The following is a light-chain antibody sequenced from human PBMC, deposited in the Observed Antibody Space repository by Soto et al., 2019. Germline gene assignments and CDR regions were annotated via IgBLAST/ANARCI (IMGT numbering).Light chain of an antibody. Sequence: QSALTQPASVSGSPGQSIAISCTGTSSDVGGYNYVSWYQQHPGKAPKLIIHEVSNRPSGVSDRFSGSKSGNTASLTISGLQADDEADYYGSSHTVYSTRVFGTGTKPTVL. CDR3: SSHTVYSTRV. CDR2: EVS. V-gene: IGLV2-14*01. J-gene: IGLJ1*01. CDR1: SSDVGGYNY.